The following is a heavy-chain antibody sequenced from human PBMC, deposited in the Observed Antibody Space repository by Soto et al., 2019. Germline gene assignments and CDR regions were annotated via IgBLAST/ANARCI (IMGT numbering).Heavy chain of an antibody. Sequence: SETLSLTCTVSVGSISTYYWSWIRQPPGKGLEWIGYIHHSGSANYNPSLKSRVNLSVDTSKNQFSLKLTSVTAADTAVYYCARDLWGYCGTDCYPLDVWGQGTTVT. CDR3: ARDLWGYCGTDCYPLDV. D-gene: IGHD2-21*02. CDR1: VGSISTYY. CDR2: IHHSGSA. V-gene: IGHV4-59*01. J-gene: IGHJ6*02.